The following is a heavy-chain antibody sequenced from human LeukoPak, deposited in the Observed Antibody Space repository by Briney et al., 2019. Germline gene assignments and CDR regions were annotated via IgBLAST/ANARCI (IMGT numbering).Heavy chain of an antibody. V-gene: IGHV4-59*01. CDR2: IYYSGNT. D-gene: IGHD5-18*01. Sequence: PSETLSLTCSVSGGSIRSYYWTWIRQPPGKGLEWIGYIYYSGNTNYNPSLKSRVTISVDTSKNQFSLKLSSVSAADTAVYYCARGRQLWQPDFWGQGTLVTVSS. CDR1: GGSIRSYY. CDR3: ARGRQLWQPDF. J-gene: IGHJ4*02.